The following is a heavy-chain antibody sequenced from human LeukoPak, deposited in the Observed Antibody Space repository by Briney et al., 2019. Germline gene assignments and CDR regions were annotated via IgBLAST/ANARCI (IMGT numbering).Heavy chain of an antibody. CDR2: INHSGST. J-gene: IGHJ4*02. CDR3: ASLYSGSY. D-gene: IGHD1-26*01. CDR1: GGSFSGYY. Sequence: SETLSLTCAVYGGSFSGYYWSWIRQPPGKGLEWIGEINHSGSTNYNPSLKSRVTISVDTSKNQFSLKLSSVTAADTAVYYCASLYSGSYWGQGTLVTVSS. V-gene: IGHV4-34*01.